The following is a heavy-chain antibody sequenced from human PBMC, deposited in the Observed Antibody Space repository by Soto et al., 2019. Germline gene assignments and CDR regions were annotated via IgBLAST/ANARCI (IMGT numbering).Heavy chain of an antibody. CDR2: ISAYNGNT. CDR1: GYTFTSYG. V-gene: IGHV1-18*01. CDR3: ARLNIFGVVMNWFDP. J-gene: IGHJ5*02. D-gene: IGHD3-3*02. Sequence: QVQLVQSGAEVKKPGASVKVSCKASGYTFTSYGISWVRQAPGQGLERMGWISAYNGNTNYAQKLQGRVTMTTDTSTSTAYRELRSLRSDDTAVYYCARLNIFGVVMNWFDPWGQGTLVTVSS.